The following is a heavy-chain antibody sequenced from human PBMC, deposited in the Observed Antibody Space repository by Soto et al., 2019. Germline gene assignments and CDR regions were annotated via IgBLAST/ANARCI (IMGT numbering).Heavy chain of an antibody. J-gene: IGHJ4*02. V-gene: IGHV4-39*01. CDR1: GGSISSSSYY. Sequence: SETLSLTCTVSGGSISSSSYYWGWIRQPPGKGLEWIGSIYYSGSTYYNPSLKSRVTISVDTSKNQFSLKLSSVTAADTAVYYCARHPAKKNLDYWGQGTLVTVSS. CDR3: ARHPAKKNLDY. CDR2: IYYSGST.